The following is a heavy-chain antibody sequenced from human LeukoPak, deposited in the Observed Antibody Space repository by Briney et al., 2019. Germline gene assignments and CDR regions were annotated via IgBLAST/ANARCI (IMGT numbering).Heavy chain of an antibody. Sequence: GGSLRLSCAASGFTFSSYAMSWVRQAPGKGLEWASAMSGSGGSTYYADSVKGRFTISRDNTKNTLYRQMNSLRAEDTAVYYCAKDRATYYYDSSGFSWGQGTLVTVSS. CDR2: MSGSGGST. J-gene: IGHJ4*02. CDR1: GFTFSSYA. D-gene: IGHD3-22*01. CDR3: AKDRATYYYDSSGFS. V-gene: IGHV3-23*01.